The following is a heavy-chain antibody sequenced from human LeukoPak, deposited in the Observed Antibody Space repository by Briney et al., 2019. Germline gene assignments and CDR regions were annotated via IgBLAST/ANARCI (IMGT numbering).Heavy chain of an antibody. CDR2: IWYDGSNK. V-gene: IGHV3-33*01. D-gene: IGHD4-11*01. Sequence: AGGSLRLSCAASGSTFSSYGMHWVRQAPGKGLEWVAVIWYDGSNKYYADSVKGRFTISRDNSKNTLYLQMNSLRAEDTAVYYCARDWRTTVTYYYYGMDVWGQGTTVTVSS. CDR1: GSTFSSYG. J-gene: IGHJ6*02. CDR3: ARDWRTTVTYYYYGMDV.